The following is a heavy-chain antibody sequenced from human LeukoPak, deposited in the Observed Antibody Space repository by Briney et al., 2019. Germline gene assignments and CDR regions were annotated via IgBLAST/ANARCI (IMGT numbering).Heavy chain of an antibody. D-gene: IGHD2-15*01. J-gene: IGHJ3*02. CDR2: IRYDGCNK. V-gene: IGHV3-30*02. Sequence: GGSLRLSCAASGFTFSSYGMHWVRQAPGKGLEWVAFIRYDGCNKYYADSVKGRFTISRDNSKNTLCLQMNTLRAEDTAVYYCATGSGGSFLDAFDIWGQGTMVTVSS. CDR1: GFTFSSYG. CDR3: ATGSGGSFLDAFDI.